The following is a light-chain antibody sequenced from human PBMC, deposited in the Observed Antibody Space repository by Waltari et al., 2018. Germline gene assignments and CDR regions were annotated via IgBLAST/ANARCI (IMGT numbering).Light chain of an antibody. J-gene: IGKJ3*01. V-gene: IGKV4-1*01. CDR1: QSVLYSSNNKNY. Sequence: DIVMTQSPDSLAVTLGERATINCKSSQSVLYSSNNKNYLAWYQQKPGQTPKLLIYWASTRESGVPDRFSGSGSGTDFTLTISSLQAEDVAVYYCQQYYSTPRTFGPGTKVDIK. CDR2: WAS. CDR3: QQYYSTPRT.